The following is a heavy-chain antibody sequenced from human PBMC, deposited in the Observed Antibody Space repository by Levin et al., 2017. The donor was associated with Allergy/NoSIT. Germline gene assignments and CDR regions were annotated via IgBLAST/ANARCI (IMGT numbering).Heavy chain of an antibody. D-gene: IGHD2-21*02. CDR3: AKLTVVVTAIPFDY. J-gene: IGHJ4*02. Sequence: LSLTCAASGFTFSSSGMHWVRQAPGKGLEWVAVISYDGSNKYYADSVKGRFTISRDNSKNTLYLQMNSLRAEDTAVYYCAKLTVVVTAIPFDYWGQGTLVTVSS. V-gene: IGHV3-30*18. CDR1: GFTFSSSG. CDR2: ISYDGSNK.